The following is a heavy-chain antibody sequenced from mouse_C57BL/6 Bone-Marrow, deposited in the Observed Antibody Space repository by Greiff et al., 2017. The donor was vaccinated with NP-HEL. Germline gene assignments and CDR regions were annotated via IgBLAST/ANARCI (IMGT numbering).Heavy chain of an antibody. Sequence: DVKLVESGGGLVKPGGSLKLSCAASGFTFSDYGMHWVRQAPEKGLEWFAYISSGSSTIYYADTVKGRFTISRDNAKNTLFLQMTSLRSEDTAMYYCARSLVVTEGDYFDYWGQGTTLTVSS. CDR3: ARSLVVTEGDYFDY. D-gene: IGHD2-12*01. CDR1: GFTFSDYG. CDR2: ISSGSSTI. J-gene: IGHJ2*01. V-gene: IGHV5-17*01.